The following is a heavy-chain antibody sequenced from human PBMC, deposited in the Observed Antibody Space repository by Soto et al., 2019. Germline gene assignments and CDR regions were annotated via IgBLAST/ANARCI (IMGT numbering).Heavy chain of an antibody. CDR2: TYYRSKWYN. CDR1: GDNVSSNSAA. Sequence: SQPLSLTWALSGDNVSSNSAAWNWIRQSPSRGLDGLGRTYYRSKWYNDYAVSVKSRITINPDTSKNQFSLQLNSVTPEDTAVYYCAKSWGSPPNGMDVWGQGTTVTVFS. CDR3: AKSWGSPPNGMDV. D-gene: IGHD3-16*01. J-gene: IGHJ6*02. V-gene: IGHV6-1*01.